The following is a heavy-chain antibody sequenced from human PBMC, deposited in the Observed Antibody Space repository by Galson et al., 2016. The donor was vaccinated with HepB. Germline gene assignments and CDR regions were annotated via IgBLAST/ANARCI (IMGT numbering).Heavy chain of an antibody. V-gene: IGHV3-33*08. Sequence: SLRLSCAASGFTFSNYAMIWVRQAPGKGLEWVAVIWYDGSNKYYADSVKGRFTISRDNSKNTVFLQMNSLGAEDTAVYYCARDPPTVTTSPPDYWGQGTLATVSS. D-gene: IGHD4-17*01. J-gene: IGHJ4*02. CDR3: ARDPPTVTTSPPDY. CDR1: GFTFSNYA. CDR2: IWYDGSNK.